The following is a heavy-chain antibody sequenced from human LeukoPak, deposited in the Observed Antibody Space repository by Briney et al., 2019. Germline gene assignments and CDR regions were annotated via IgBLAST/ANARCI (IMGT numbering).Heavy chain of an antibody. Sequence: PGGSLRLSCAASGFSFSRYGMHWVRQGPGKGLEWVAVISYDGSNKNYVESVKGRFTISRDNSKNSLYLQMNSLRSEDTALYYCAKDWARRLPPAYYYFYYMDVWGKGTTVTVSS. D-gene: IGHD2-15*01. J-gene: IGHJ6*03. CDR3: AKDWARRLPPAYYYFYYMDV. CDR2: ISYDGSNK. V-gene: IGHV3-30*18. CDR1: GFSFSRYG.